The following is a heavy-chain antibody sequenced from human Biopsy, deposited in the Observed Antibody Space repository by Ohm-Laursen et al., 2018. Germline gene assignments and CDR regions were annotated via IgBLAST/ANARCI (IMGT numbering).Heavy chain of an antibody. Sequence: GTLSLTWAVSGDSISGYYWNWIRQPPGKRLEWIGYILSTGSTDYNPSLQSRVSISLDLSTDQFSLKVDSVTAADTAVYYCARVVGAATGFDSWGRGTPVIVS. CDR1: GDSISGYY. J-gene: IGHJ4*02. CDR2: ILSTGST. V-gene: IGHV4-59*01. CDR3: ARVVGAATGFDS. D-gene: IGHD1-26*01.